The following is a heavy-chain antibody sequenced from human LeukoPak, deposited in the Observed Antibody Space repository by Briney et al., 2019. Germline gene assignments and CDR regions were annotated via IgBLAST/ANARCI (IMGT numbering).Heavy chain of an antibody. CDR3: ASSSPRSITIFGVVISQRAFDI. Sequence: SVKVSCKASGGTFSSYAISWVRQAPGQGLEWMGRIIPIFGTANYAQKFQGRVTITTDESTSTAYMEPSSLRSEDTAVYYCASSSPRSITIFGVVISQRAFDIWGQGTMVTVSS. J-gene: IGHJ3*02. CDR1: GGTFSSYA. V-gene: IGHV1-69*05. CDR2: IIPIFGTA. D-gene: IGHD3-3*01.